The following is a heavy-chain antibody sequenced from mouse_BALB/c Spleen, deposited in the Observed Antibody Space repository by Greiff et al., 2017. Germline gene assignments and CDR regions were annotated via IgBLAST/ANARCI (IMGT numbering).Heavy chain of an antibody. D-gene: IGHD2-2*01. J-gene: IGHJ2*01. CDR2: IDPENGDT. CDR1: GFNIKDYY. Sequence: EVQLVESGAELVRSGASVKLSCTASGFNIKDYYMHWVKQRPEQGLEWIGWIDPENGDTEYAPKFQGKATMTADTSSNTAYLQLSSLTSEDTAVYYCNAGYEGTYYFDYWGQGTTLTVSS. V-gene: IGHV14-4*02. CDR3: NAGYEGTYYFDY.